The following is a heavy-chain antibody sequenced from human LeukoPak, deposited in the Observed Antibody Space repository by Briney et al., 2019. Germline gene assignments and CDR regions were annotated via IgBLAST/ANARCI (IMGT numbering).Heavy chain of an antibody. CDR2: ITDSGGST. J-gene: IGHJ4*02. CDR3: AKGSSGSRPYYFDY. CDR1: GFTFSSYA. V-gene: IGHV3-23*01. D-gene: IGHD3-22*01. Sequence: GGALRLSCAASGFTFSSYAMSWGRQAPGEGLGWASAITDSGGSTYYADSVRGRFTISRDNSKNTLYLQMNTLRAEDTAIYYCAKGSSGSRPYYFDYWGQGTLVTVSS.